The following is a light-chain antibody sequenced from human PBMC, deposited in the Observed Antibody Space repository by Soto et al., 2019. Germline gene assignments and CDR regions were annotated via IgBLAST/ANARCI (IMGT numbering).Light chain of an antibody. V-gene: IGKV1-27*01. J-gene: IGKJ5*01. CDR1: QDISVY. Sequence: DIQMTQSPSSLSSSVGDRVTITCRASQDISVYLAWYQQKTGKVPKLLIYSASTLQAGVPSRFSGSGSGTDFTLTSSSLQPEDVATYYCQKFNTAPLTFGQGTRLEIK. CDR3: QKFNTAPLT. CDR2: SAS.